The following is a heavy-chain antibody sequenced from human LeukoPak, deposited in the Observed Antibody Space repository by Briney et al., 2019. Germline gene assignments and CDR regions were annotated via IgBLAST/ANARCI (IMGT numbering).Heavy chain of an antibody. CDR2: IYYSGST. V-gene: IGHV4-59*12. D-gene: IGHD3-3*01. CDR1: GGSISSYY. Sequence: PSETLSLTCTVSGGSISSYYWSWIRQPPGKGLEWIGYIYYSGSTNYNPSLKSRVTISVDTSKNQFSLKVSSVTAADTAVYYCARARRDSGYYNVDYWGQGALVTVSS. CDR3: ARARRDSGYYNVDY. J-gene: IGHJ4*02.